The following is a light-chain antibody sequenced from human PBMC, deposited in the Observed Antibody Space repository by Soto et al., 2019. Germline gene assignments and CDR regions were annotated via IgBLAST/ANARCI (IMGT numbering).Light chain of an antibody. CDR1: SSDVGTYSF. J-gene: IGLJ2*01. CDR2: DVS. V-gene: IGLV2-14*03. CDR3: SSYTSSTVV. Sequence: QSALTQPASVSGSPGQSIAISCTGISSDVGTYSFVSWYQHHPGKAPKLMIYDVSNRPSGVSSRFSGSKSDNTASLTISSLQAEDEADYYCSSYTSSTVVFGGGTKLTVL.